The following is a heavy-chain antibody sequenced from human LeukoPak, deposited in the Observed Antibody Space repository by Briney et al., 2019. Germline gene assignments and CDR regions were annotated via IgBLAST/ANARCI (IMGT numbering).Heavy chain of an antibody. CDR2: IGTAGDT. D-gene: IGHD3-10*01. CDR3: AREAYYYGSGSYWYFDY. Sequence: GGSLRLSCAASGFTFSSCDMHWVRQATGKGLEWVSAIGTAGDTYYPGSVKGRFTISRENAKNSLYLQMNSLRAGDTAVYYCAREAYYYGSGSYWYFDYWGQGTLVTVSS. J-gene: IGHJ4*02. CDR1: GFTFSSCD. V-gene: IGHV3-13*01.